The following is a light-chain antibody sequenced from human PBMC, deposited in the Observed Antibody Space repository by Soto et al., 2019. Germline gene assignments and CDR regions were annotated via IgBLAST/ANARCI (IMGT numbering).Light chain of an antibody. J-gene: IGKJ1*01. CDR2: GAS. Sequence: EIVLTQSPGTLSLSPGERATLSCRASQSVSSSYLAWYQQKPGQAPRLLICGASSRATGIPDRFSGSGSGTDFSLTISRLEPVDFAVYYCQHYGSSSWTFGQGTKVEIK. V-gene: IGKV3-20*01. CDR1: QSVSSSY. CDR3: QHYGSSSWT.